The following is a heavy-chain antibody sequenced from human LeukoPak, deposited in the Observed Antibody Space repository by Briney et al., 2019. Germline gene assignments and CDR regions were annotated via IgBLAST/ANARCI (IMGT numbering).Heavy chain of an antibody. Sequence: ASVKVSCKASGYTFTSYDINWVRQATGQGPEWMGWMNPNSGNIGYAQKFQGRVTMTRNTSISTAYMELSSLRSEDTAVYYCARWDNSDFDYWGQGTLVTVSS. J-gene: IGHJ4*02. CDR3: ARWDNSDFDY. CDR1: GYTFTSYD. D-gene: IGHD4-23*01. V-gene: IGHV1-8*01. CDR2: MNPNSGNI.